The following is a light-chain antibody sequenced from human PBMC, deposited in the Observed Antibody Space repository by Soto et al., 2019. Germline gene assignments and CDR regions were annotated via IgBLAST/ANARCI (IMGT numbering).Light chain of an antibody. CDR3: SSYTSSSTLGVV. J-gene: IGLJ2*01. CDR2: DVS. Sequence: QSALTQPASVSGSPGQSITISCNGTSSDVGGYNYVSWYQQHPGKAPKLMIYDVSNRPSGVSNRFSGSKSGNTASLTISGLQAEDEADDYCSSYTSSSTLGVVFGGGTKLTVL. V-gene: IGLV2-14*01. CDR1: SSDVGGYNY.